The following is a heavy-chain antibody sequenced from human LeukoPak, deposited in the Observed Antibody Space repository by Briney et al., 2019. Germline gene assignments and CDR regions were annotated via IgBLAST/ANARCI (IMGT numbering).Heavy chain of an antibody. J-gene: IGHJ5*02. Sequence: SETLSLTCTVSGDSVTSGGFYWAWLRQPPGRGLEWIATVYYTGSTYYNPSLNSRVTIYIDTSKNHFSLKLRSVVAPDTAVYYCARHSGSGSLSRPFDPWGQGTLVTVSS. V-gene: IGHV4-39*02. CDR3: ARHSGSGSLSRPFDP. CDR2: VYYTGST. CDR1: GDSVTSGGFY. D-gene: IGHD3-10*01.